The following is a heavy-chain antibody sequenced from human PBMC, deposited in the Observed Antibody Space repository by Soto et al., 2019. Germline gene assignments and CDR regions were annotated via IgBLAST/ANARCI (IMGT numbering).Heavy chain of an antibody. D-gene: IGHD3-3*01. V-gene: IGHV4-34*01. Sequence: SETLSLTCAVYGGSFSGYYWSWIRQPPGKGLEWIGEINHSGSTNYNPSLKSRVTISVDTSKNQFSLKLSSVTAADTAVYYCAVTYYDFWSGPRGEFDSWGQGTVLTVSS. CDR1: GGSFSGYY. CDR3: AVTYYDFWSGPRGEFDS. J-gene: IGHJ3*02. CDR2: INHSGST.